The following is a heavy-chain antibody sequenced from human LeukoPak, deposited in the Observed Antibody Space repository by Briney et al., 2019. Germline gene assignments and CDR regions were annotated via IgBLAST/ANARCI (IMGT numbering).Heavy chain of an antibody. V-gene: IGHV4-59*01. D-gene: IGHD3-16*01. Sequence: PSETLSLTCTVSGGSIGSFFWSWIRQPPGKALEWIGYIHYSGSTNYNPSLKSRVTISVDTSKNQFSLKLSSVTAVDTAVYYCARETSQKGAHYMDVWGKGTTVTISS. CDR1: GGSIGSFF. CDR2: IHYSGST. CDR3: ARETSQKGAHYMDV. J-gene: IGHJ6*03.